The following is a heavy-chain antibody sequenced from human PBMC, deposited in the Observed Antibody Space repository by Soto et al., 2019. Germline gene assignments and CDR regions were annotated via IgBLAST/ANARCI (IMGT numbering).Heavy chain of an antibody. D-gene: IGHD6-19*01. CDR1: GYSFTSYW. CDR2: IYPGDSDT. V-gene: IGHV5-51*01. J-gene: IGHJ4*02. Sequence: GESLKISCKASGYSFTSYWIAWVRQMPGKGLEWMGIIYPGDSDTRYSPSFQGQVSISADKSISSAYLQWSSLKASDTAIYYCARGRYSSGSKFDYWGQGTLVTVSS. CDR3: ARGRYSSGSKFDY.